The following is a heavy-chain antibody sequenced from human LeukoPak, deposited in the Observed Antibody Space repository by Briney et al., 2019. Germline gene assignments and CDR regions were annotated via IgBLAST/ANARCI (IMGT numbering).Heavy chain of an antibody. CDR2: IHRSGST. CDR1: GYSIRNGYH. J-gene: IGHJ5*02. D-gene: IGHD2-8*01. CDR3: ARGGLYPFDP. Sequence: SETLSLTCSVSGYSIRNGYHWGWIRQPPGKGLEWIGAIHRSGSTYYNPSLRSRVAISIDTSRNQFSLKLSSVTAADTAVYYCARGGLYPFDPWGQGTLVTVSS. V-gene: IGHV4-38-2*02.